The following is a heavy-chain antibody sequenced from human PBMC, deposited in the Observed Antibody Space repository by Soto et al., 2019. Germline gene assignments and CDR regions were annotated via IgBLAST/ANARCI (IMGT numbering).Heavy chain of an antibody. D-gene: IGHD2-15*01. V-gene: IGHV4-34*01. CDR2: INHSGST. J-gene: IGHJ5*02. Sequence: SETLSLTCAVYGGSFSGYYWSWIRQPPGKGLEWIGEINHSGSTNYNPSLKSRVTISVDTSKNQFSLKLSSVTAADTAVYYCARGLKRRGYTLLVVAANKNWFDPWGQGTLVTAPQ. CDR1: GGSFSGYY. CDR3: ARGLKRRGYTLLVVAANKNWFDP.